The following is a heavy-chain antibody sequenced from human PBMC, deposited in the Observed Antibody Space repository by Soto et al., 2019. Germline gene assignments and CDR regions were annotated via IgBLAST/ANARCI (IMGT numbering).Heavy chain of an antibody. CDR1: GGSFSGYY. D-gene: IGHD3-22*01. CDR2: VNHSGST. J-gene: IGHJ4*02. V-gene: IGHV4-34*01. CDR3: ARGITMILAVQGDAPGNYFFDS. Sequence: PSETLSLTCAVYGGSFSGYYWSWIRQPPGKGLEWIGEVNHSGSTNQNPSLKSRVTVSVDTSKNQFSLKLKSVTVADTAVYYCARGITMILAVQGDAPGNYFFDSWGQGALVTVSS.